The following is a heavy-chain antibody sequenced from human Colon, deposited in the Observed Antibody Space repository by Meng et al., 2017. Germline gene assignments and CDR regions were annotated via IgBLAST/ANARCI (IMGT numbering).Heavy chain of an antibody. Sequence: GGSLRLSCAASGFTFTNYAMSWVRQAPGKGLEWVSSLTRSGGSTYYPDSVKGRFTISRDNSKNTLYLQMNSLRAEDTAVYYCARDAKHDYGDYVSGYWGQGTLVTVSS. CDR1: GFTFTNYA. D-gene: IGHD4-17*01. V-gene: IGHV3-23*01. CDR2: LTRSGGST. CDR3: ARDAKHDYGDYVSGY. J-gene: IGHJ4*02.